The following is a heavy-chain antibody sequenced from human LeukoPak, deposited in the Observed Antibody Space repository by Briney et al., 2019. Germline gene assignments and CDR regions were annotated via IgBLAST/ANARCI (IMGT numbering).Heavy chain of an antibody. J-gene: IGHJ4*02. V-gene: IGHV3-21*01. D-gene: IGHD1-1*01. Sequence: AESLRLSCAASGFTFSSYSMNWVRQAPGKGLEWVSSISSGSSYIYYADSVKGRFTISRDNAKNSLYLQMNSLRAEDTAVYYCARDLPTRLHYWGQGTLVTVSS. CDR2: ISSGSSYI. CDR1: GFTFSSYS. CDR3: ARDLPTRLHY.